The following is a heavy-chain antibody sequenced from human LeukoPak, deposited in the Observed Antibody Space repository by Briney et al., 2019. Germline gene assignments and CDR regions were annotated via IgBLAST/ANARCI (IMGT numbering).Heavy chain of an antibody. V-gene: IGHV4-59*01. CDR1: GGSISSYY. J-gene: IGHJ3*02. CDR3: ARARPTSPLLAFDI. D-gene: IGHD2-2*01. Sequence: SGTLSLTCTVSGGSISSYYWSWIRQPPGKGLEWIGYIYYSGSTNYNPSLKSRVTISVDTSKNQFSLKLSSVTAADTAVYYCARARPTSPLLAFDIWGQGTMVTVSS. CDR2: IYYSGST.